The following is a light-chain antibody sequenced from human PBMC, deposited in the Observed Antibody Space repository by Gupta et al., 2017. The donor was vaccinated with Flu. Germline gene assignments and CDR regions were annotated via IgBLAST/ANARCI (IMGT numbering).Light chain of an antibody. CDR2: GAS. CDR1: QSISNS. J-gene: IGKJ5*01. V-gene: IGKV1D-16*01. Sequence: DIQMTQSPFSLSASVGDRVIITCRASQSISNSLGWYQQKPQKAPKSLISGASSLQKAGPSRFSGSGSGREFTLTISSLQPEDFGTYSCRQYGDYPITFGQGTRLEIK. CDR3: RQYGDYPIT.